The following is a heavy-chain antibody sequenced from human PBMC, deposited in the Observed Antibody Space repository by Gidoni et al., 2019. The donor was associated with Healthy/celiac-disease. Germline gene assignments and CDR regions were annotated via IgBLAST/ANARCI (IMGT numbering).Heavy chain of an antibody. CDR3: ARGLTPVY. CDR1: GGSISSYY. CDR2: IFDTGST. D-gene: IGHD1-20*01. V-gene: IGHV4-59*08. Sequence: QVQLQESGPGLVKPSETLSLTCTVSGGSISSYYWNWIRQPPGKGLEWIGYIFDTGSTNYNPSLKSRVTISGDTSKNQFSLKLSSVTAADTAVYYCARGLTPVYWGQGTLVTVSS. J-gene: IGHJ4*02.